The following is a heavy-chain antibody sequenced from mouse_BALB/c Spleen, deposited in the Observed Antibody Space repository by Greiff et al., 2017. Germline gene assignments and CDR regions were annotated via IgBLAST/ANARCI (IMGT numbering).Heavy chain of an antibody. CDR2: IDPANGNT. J-gene: IGHJ4*01. Sequence: VQLQQSGAELVKPGASVKLSCTASGFNIKDTYMHWVKQRPEQGLEWIGRIDPANGNTKYDPKFQGKATITADTSSNTAYLQLSSLTSEDTAVYYCAKIYDGYDYAIDYWGQGTSVTVSS. V-gene: IGHV14-3*02. CDR1: GFNIKDTY. D-gene: IGHD2-3*01. CDR3: AKIYDGYDYAIDY.